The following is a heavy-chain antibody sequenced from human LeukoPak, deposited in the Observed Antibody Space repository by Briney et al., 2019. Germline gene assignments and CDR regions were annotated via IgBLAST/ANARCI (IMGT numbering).Heavy chain of an antibody. J-gene: IGHJ5*02. Sequence: GASVKVSCKASGYTFAGYYMHWVRQAPGQGLEWMGWINPNSGGTNYAQKFQGRVTMTRDTSISTAYMELSRLRSDDTAVYYCARALSSGSYGPHNWFDPWGQGTLVTVSS. CDR1: GYTFAGYY. D-gene: IGHD3-10*01. CDR3: ARALSSGSYGPHNWFDP. CDR2: INPNSGGT. V-gene: IGHV1-2*02.